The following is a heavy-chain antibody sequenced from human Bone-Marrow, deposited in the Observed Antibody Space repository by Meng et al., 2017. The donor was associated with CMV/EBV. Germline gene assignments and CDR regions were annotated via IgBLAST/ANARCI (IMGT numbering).Heavy chain of an antibody. CDR1: GFSFNSFA. D-gene: IGHD3-10*02. J-gene: IGHJ4*02. CDR2: ISYDGSKQ. Sequence: GESLKISCASSGFSFNSFAMHWVRQAPGKGLEWVALISYDGSKQYYADSVKGRFTISRDDSQNTLYLQMNSLGAEDTARYYCARTTNYVPTYLDYWGQGTLVTVSS. V-gene: IGHV3-30*04. CDR3: ARTTNYVPTYLDY.